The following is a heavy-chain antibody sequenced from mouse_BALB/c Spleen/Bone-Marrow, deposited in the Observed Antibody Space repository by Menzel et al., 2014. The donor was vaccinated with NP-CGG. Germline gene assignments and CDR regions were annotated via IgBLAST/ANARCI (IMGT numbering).Heavy chain of an antibody. J-gene: IGHJ4*01. Sequence: VKLMESGAKLVRPGVSVKISCKGSGYTFTDHAIHWVKRSHAKSLEWIGVISGYYGDAIYNQKFNGKATMTVDKSSSTAYMELARLTSEDSAIYYCARSGKVRNAMDYWGQGTSVTVSS. V-gene: IGHV1S137*01. CDR3: ARSGKVRNAMDY. CDR2: ISGYYGDA. D-gene: IGHD2-14*01. CDR1: GYTFTDHA.